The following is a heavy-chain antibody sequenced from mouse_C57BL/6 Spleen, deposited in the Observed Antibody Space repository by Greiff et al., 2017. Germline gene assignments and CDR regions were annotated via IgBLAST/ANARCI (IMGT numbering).Heavy chain of an antibody. CDR1: GYTFTDYN. CDR3: ARIRDPMDY. V-gene: IGHV1-22*01. CDR2: INPNNGGT. J-gene: IGHJ4*01. Sequence: VQLQQSGPELVKPGASVKLSCKASGYTFTDYNMHWVKQSHGKSLEWIGYINPNNGGTSYNQKFKGKATLTVNKSSSTAYMELRSLTSEDSEVYYCARIRDPMDYWGQGTSVTVSS. D-gene: IGHD3-2*02.